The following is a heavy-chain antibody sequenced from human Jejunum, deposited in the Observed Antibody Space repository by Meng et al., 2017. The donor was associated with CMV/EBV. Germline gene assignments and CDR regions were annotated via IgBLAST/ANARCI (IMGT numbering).Heavy chain of an antibody. V-gene: IGHV3-7*01. J-gene: IGHJ3*01. CDR3: VAYMKEAFDL. Sequence: SCGASGFALTNYWMGWVRQGPGKGLEWVANIKQDGGEKKYADSVKGRFSVFRDNANNSLYLQMNYLGVDDTAVYFCVAYMKEAFDLWGQGTMVTVSS. D-gene: IGHD2-21*01. CDR1: GFALTNYW. CDR2: IKQDGGEK.